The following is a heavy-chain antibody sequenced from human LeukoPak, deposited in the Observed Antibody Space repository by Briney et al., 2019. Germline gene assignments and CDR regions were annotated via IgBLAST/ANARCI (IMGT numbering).Heavy chain of an antibody. D-gene: IGHD4-17*01. CDR1: GFTFSDYY. J-gene: IGHJ4*02. Sequence: GGSLRLSCAASGFTFSDYYMSWIRQAPGKGLEWVSYISSSGSTIYYADSLKGRFTISRDNAKNSLYLQMNSLRVEDTAVYYCARDHRLRFFDYWGQGTLVIVSS. CDR2: ISSSGSTI. CDR3: ARDHRLRFFDY. V-gene: IGHV3-11*01.